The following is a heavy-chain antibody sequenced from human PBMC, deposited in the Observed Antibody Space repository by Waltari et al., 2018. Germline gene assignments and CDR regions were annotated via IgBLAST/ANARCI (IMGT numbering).Heavy chain of an antibody. Sequence: QVELQESGPRLAKPSQTPSLTCSVSGDSIRSYEWSWIRQPPGKGLEWIGEISYIGRPTYTPSLKSRVTISIDPAKRKFSLTLTSVTAADTAVYYCASTPLFYYDTSGYYFWGQGAPVTVSS. CDR3: ASTPLFYYDTSGYYF. J-gene: IGHJ4*02. V-gene: IGHV4-59*08. CDR2: ISYIGRP. CDR1: GDSIRSYE. D-gene: IGHD3-22*01.